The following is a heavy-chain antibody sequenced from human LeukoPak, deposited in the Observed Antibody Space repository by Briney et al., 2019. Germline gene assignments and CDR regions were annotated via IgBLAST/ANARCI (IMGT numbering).Heavy chain of an antibody. CDR1: GFSFSSYR. CDR2: ISSSSSTI. CDR3: ARLGYSYGHTYFDY. D-gene: IGHD5-18*01. J-gene: IGHJ4*02. V-gene: IGHV3-48*01. Sequence: PGGSLRLSCAASGFSFSSYRMNWVRQAPGKGLEWVSYISSSSSTIYYVDSVKGRFTISRDNAKNPLYLQMNSLRAEDTAVYYCARLGYSYGHTYFDYWGQGTLVTVSS.